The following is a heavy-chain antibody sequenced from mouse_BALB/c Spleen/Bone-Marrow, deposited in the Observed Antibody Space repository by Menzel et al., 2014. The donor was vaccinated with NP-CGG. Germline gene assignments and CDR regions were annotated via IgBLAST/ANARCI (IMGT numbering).Heavy chain of an antibody. CDR3: ARLIYGSSYIVDF. Sequence: VQLQQSGAELVKPGASVKLSCKASGYTFTGYWMHWVKQRPGQGLEWIGVINPSNGRTNYNEKFKSMATLTVDKSSXTDYIQLSSLTSEDSAVFYSARLIYGSSYIVDFWGQRTSVTVSS. V-gene: IGHV1S81*02. D-gene: IGHD1-1*01. CDR2: INPSNGRT. CDR1: GYTFTGYW. J-gene: IGHJ4*01.